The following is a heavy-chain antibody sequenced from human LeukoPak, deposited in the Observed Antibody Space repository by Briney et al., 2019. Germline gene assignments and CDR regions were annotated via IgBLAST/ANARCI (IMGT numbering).Heavy chain of an antibody. CDR1: GFTFSGYG. Sequence: GGSLRLSCAASGFTFSGYGMHWVRQAPGKGLEWVAVISYDGSNKYYADSVKGRFTISRDNSKNTLYLQMNSLRAEDTAVYYCAKGEGPMIVVVITNFDYWGQGTLVTVSS. D-gene: IGHD3-22*01. CDR3: AKGEGPMIVVVITNFDY. J-gene: IGHJ4*02. V-gene: IGHV3-30*18. CDR2: ISYDGSNK.